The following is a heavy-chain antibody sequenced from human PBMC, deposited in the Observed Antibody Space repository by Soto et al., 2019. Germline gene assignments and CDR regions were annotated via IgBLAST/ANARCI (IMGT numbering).Heavy chain of an antibody. CDR2: INAGNGNT. D-gene: IGHD1-26*01. V-gene: IGHV1-3*01. CDR3: ARDAPVYSGNFGRVFDS. CDR1: GYTFTGYA. J-gene: IGHJ4*02. Sequence: ASVKVSCTASGYTFTGYAMHWVRQAPGQRLEWMGWINAGNGNTKYSQKFQGRVTITRDTSASTAYMELSSLRSEDTALYYCARDAPVYSGNFGRVFDSWGQGTLVTVSS.